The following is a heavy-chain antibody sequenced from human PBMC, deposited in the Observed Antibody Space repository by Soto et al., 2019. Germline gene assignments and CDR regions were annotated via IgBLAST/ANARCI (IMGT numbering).Heavy chain of an antibody. V-gene: IGHV1-69*01. CDR1: GGTFSSYA. CDR3: ARERLPVAASGYYYGMDV. CDR2: IIPIFGTA. D-gene: IGHD6-19*01. Sequence: VQLVQSGAEVKKPGSSVKVSCKASGGTFSSYAISWVRQAPGQGLEWMGGIIPIFGTANYAQKFQGRVTITADESTSTAYMELSSLRSEDTAVYYCARERLPVAASGYYYGMDVWGQGTTVTVSS. J-gene: IGHJ6*02.